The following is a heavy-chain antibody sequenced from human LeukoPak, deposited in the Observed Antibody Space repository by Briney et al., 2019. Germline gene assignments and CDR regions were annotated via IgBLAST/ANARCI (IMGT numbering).Heavy chain of an antibody. CDR2: ISYDGSNK. CDR3: AKDHSSGWETRLDY. V-gene: IGHV3-30*18. CDR1: GFTFSSYG. D-gene: IGHD6-19*01. J-gene: IGHJ4*02. Sequence: GGSLRLSCAASGFTFSSYGMHWVRQAPGKGLEWVAVISYDGSNKYYADSVKGRFTISRDNSKNTLYLQMYSLRAEDTAVYYCAKDHSSGWETRLDYWGQGTLVTVSS.